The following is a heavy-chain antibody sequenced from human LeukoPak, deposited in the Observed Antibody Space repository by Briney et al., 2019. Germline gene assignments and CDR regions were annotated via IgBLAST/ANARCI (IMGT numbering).Heavy chain of an antibody. CDR2: IYFRGNT. D-gene: IGHD4-23*01. V-gene: IGHV4-61*01. CDR1: GGSISSNSYY. J-gene: IGHJ4*02. CDR3: ARFGRDSGGNSYYLDY. Sequence: PSETLSLTCTVSGGSISSNSYYWSWIRQPPGKGLEWIGHIYFRGNTNYNPSLKNRVTISLDTSKNQFSLNLSSVTAADTAVYYCARFGRDSGGNSYYLDYWGQGTLVTVSS.